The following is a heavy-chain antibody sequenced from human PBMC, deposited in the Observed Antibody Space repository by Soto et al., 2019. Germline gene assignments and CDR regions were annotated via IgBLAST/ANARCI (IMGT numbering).Heavy chain of an antibody. Sequence: GGSLRLSCAASGFTSGFTFSRYWMSWVRQAPGKGLEWVANIKQDGGEKYYVDSVEGRFTISRDNAKNSLYLQMNSLRAEDTAVYYCASGRIVGATRPIGLDYWGQGTLVTVSS. CDR1: GFTFSRYW. V-gene: IGHV3-7*01. CDR2: IKQDGGEK. J-gene: IGHJ4*02. CDR3: ASGRIVGATRPIGLDY. D-gene: IGHD1-26*01.